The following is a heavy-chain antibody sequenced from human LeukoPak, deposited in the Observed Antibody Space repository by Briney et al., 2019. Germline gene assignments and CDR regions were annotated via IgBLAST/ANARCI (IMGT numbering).Heavy chain of an antibody. CDR1: GGSISSYY. Sequence: SETLSHTCTVSGGSISSYYWSWIRQPPGKGLEWIGYIYYSGSTNYNPSLKSRVTISVDTSKNQFSLKLSSVTAADTAVYYCASWSSSSLGFDYWGQGTLVTVSS. CDR3: ASWSSSSLGFDY. D-gene: IGHD6-6*01. J-gene: IGHJ4*02. V-gene: IGHV4-59*01. CDR2: IYYSGST.